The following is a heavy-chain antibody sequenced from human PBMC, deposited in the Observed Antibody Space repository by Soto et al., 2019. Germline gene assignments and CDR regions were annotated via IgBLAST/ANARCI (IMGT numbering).Heavy chain of an antibody. J-gene: IGHJ6*02. CDR3: ARDSTWNGVVPAAIQYYYYGMDV. CDR1: GFTCSSYS. D-gene: IGHD2-2*02. Sequence: PXGSLIVSCSASGFTCSSYSMNWVRQAPGKGLEWVSSISSSSSYIYYADSVKGRFTISRDNAKNSLYLQMNSLRAEDTAVYYCARDSTWNGVVPAAIQYYYYGMDVWGHGNTVTVSS. V-gene: IGHV3-21*01. CDR2: ISSSSSYI.